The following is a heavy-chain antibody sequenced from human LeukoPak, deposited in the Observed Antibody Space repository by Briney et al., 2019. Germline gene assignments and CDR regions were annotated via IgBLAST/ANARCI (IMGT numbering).Heavy chain of an antibody. CDR3: ATVGILRFLQWLLLIDYYYYGMDV. J-gene: IGHJ6*02. CDR2: FDPENGER. V-gene: IGHV1-24*01. D-gene: IGHD3-3*01. Sequence: ASVKVSCKVSGYTLTELSMHWVRQAPGEGLEWMGGFDPENGERIYAQKFQGRVTMTEDTSTDTAYMELSSLRSEDTAVYYCATVGILRFLQWLLLIDYYYYGMDVWGQGTTVTVSS. CDR1: GYTLTELS.